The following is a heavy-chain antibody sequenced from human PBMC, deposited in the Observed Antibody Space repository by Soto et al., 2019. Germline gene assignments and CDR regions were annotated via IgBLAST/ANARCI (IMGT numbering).Heavy chain of an antibody. CDR3: AKDPQSSGWGWYFEN. CDR1: GFKFDDFG. J-gene: IGHJ4*02. D-gene: IGHD6-19*01. V-gene: IGHV3-9*01. Sequence: EVQLVESGGGLVHPGSSLRLSCTASGFKFDDFGMHWVRQGPGKGLEWVSSISWNSGHVVYADSMRGRVTISRDNAKNSLYLQMNSLRPDDTAFYFCAKDPQSSGWGWYFENWGQGTQVTVSS. CDR2: ISWNSGHV.